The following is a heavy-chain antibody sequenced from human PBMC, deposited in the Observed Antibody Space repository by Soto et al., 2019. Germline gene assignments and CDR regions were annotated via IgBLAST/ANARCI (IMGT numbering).Heavy chain of an antibody. CDR3: ARDLGYYASSGYFDY. D-gene: IGHD3-22*01. CDR2: SSSSSSVI. CDR1: GFSMYDYG. J-gene: IGHJ4*02. V-gene: IGHV3-48*01. Sequence: GGSLRLSCVDSGFSMYDYGMNWVRQAPGKGLEWVSYSSSSSSVIYYADSVKGRFTISRDNAKNSLYLQMNSLRAEDTAVYYCARDLGYYASSGYFDYWGQGTLVTVSS.